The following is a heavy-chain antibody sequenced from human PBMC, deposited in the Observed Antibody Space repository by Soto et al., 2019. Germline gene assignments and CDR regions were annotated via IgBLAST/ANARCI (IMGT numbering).Heavy chain of an antibody. D-gene: IGHD5-18*01. V-gene: IGHV1-18*01. Sequence: QVQLVQSGAEVKKPGASVKVSCKASGYTFTSYGISWVRQAPGQGLEWMVWISAYNGNTNYAQKLQGRVTMTTDTYTSTAYLELRSLSSDDTAVYYCAREAPPDDYGVDTAISYFDYWGQGTLVTVSS. CDR3: AREAPPDDYGVDTAISYFDY. CDR2: ISAYNGNT. CDR1: GYTFTSYG. J-gene: IGHJ4*02.